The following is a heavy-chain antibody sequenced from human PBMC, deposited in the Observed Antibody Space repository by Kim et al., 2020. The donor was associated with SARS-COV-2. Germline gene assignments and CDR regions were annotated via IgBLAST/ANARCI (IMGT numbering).Heavy chain of an antibody. D-gene: IGHD6-19*01. Sequence: GGSLRLSCTASGFTLSWYAMTWVRQAPGKGLEWVSLISASGSNTYYADSVKGRFTISRDTSKNTLYLQMDSLRAEDTALYYCARRGAVAGRHFGVDVWGQGTPVTVSS. J-gene: IGHJ6*02. V-gene: IGHV3-23*01. CDR2: ISASGSNT. CDR1: GFTLSWYA. CDR3: ARRGAVAGRHFGVDV.